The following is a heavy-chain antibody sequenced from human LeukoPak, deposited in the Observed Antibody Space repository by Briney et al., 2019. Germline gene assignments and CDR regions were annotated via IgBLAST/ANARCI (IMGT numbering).Heavy chain of an antibody. J-gene: IGHJ4*02. Sequence: SETLSLTCTVSGGSISSYYWSWIRQPPGKGLEWIGYIYYSGSSNYNPSLKSRVTISVDTSKNQFSLKLSSVTAADTAVYYCATLGYSYSNDDYWGQGTLVTVPS. CDR1: GGSISSYY. CDR2: IYYSGSS. CDR3: ATLGYSYSNDDY. D-gene: IGHD5-18*01. V-gene: IGHV4-59*01.